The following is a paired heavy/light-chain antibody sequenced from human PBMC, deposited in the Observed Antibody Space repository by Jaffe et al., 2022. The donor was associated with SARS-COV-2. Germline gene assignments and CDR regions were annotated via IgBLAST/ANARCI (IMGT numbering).Light chain of an antibody. CDR3: QSYDSSLSAPVV. CDR2: GNS. J-gene: IGLJ2*01. V-gene: IGLV1-40*01. Sequence: QSVLTQPPSVSGAPGQRVTISCTGSSSNIGAGYDVHWYQHLPGTAPKLLIYGNSNRPSGVPARFSGSKSGTLASLAISGLQAEDEADYYCQSYDSSLSAPVVFGGGTKLTVL. CDR1: SSNIGAGYD.
Heavy chain of an antibody. D-gene: IGHD6-13*01. J-gene: IGHJ4*02. CDR1: GFTFSDYY. CDR3: AREVVSSNYYPRPFDY. Sequence: QVQLVESGGGLVKPGGSLRLSCAASGFTFSDYYMNWIRQAPGKGLEWLSYISDSGSTINYADSVKGRFTISRDNAKNSLYLQVNSLRAEDTAVYYCAREVVSSNYYPRPFDYWGQGTLVTVSS. CDR2: ISDSGSTI. V-gene: IGHV3-11*01.